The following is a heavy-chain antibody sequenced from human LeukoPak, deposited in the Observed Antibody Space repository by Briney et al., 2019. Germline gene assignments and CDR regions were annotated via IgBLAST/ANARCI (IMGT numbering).Heavy chain of an antibody. V-gene: IGHV1-18*01. CDR1: GYTFTSYG. J-gene: IGHJ4*02. Sequence: ASVKVSCKASGYTFTSYGISWVRQAPGQGLEWMGWISAYNGNTNYAQKLQGRVTMTTDTSTSTAYMELRSLRSDDTAVYYCARGRYYYDSSGYYFGDYWGQGTLVTVSS. D-gene: IGHD3-22*01. CDR2: ISAYNGNT. CDR3: ARGRYYYDSSGYYFGDY.